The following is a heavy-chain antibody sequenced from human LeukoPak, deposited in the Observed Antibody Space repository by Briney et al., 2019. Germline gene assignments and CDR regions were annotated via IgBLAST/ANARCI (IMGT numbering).Heavy chain of an antibody. Sequence: PSEILSLTCTVSGGSISSSSYYWGWIRQPPGKGLEWIGSIYYSGSTYYNPSLKSRVTISVDTSKNQFSLKLSSVTAADTAVYYCARQNLYYYGSGSYNDYWGQGTLVTVSS. J-gene: IGHJ4*02. CDR3: ARQNLYYYGSGSYNDY. D-gene: IGHD3-10*01. CDR2: IYYSGST. V-gene: IGHV4-39*01. CDR1: GGSISSSSYY.